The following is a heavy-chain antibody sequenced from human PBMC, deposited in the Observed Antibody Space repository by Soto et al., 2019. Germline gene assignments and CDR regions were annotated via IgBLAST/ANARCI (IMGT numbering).Heavy chain of an antibody. CDR2: IYYSGST. J-gene: IGHJ6*03. V-gene: IGHV4-59*01. CDR1: GGSISSYY. Sequence: PSETLSLTCTVSGGSISSYYWSWIRQPPGKGLEWIGYIYYSGSTNYNPSLKSRVTISVDTSKNQFSLKLSSVTAADTAVYYCAAAHSYYYDMDVWGKGTTVTVSS. CDR3: AAAHSYYYDMDV.